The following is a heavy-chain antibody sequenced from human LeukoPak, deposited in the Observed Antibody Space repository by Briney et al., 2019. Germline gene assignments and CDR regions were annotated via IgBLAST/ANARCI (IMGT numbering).Heavy chain of an antibody. V-gene: IGHV4-4*07. D-gene: IGHD6-19*01. CDR2: IYSSGNT. CDR1: GGSISRHY. Sequence: SETLSLTCTVSGGSISRHYWSWIRQPAGKGLERIGRIYSSGNTNYNPSLNSRVTMSVDTSKNQFSLKLTSVTAADTAVYYCARVLTAVAGPYYFDFWGQGTLVTVPS. J-gene: IGHJ4*02. CDR3: ARVLTAVAGPYYFDF.